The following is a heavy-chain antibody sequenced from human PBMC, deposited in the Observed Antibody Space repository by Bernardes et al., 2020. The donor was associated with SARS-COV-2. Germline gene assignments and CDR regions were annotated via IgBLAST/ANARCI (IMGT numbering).Heavy chain of an antibody. J-gene: IGHJ6*02. CDR1: GFDYSDCW. CDR2: IKRDGSET. V-gene: IGHV3-7*03. CDR3: ARSAGMDV. Sequence: WGSLRLSCAGPGFDYSDCWMAWVRQAPGKGLEWVANIKRDGSETYYVDSVKGRFTISRDNAKNLVFLQMNSLRAEDTAIFYCARSAGMDVWGQGTMVTVSS.